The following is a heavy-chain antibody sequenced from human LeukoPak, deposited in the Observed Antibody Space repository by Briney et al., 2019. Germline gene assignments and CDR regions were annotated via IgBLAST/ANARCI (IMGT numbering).Heavy chain of an antibody. V-gene: IGHV4-34*01. CDR2: INHSGST. D-gene: IGHD5-24*01. CDR3: TRGRRWLRKSYYFDY. J-gene: IGHJ4*02. CDR1: GGSFSGYY. Sequence: SETLSLTCAVYGGSFSGYYWGWIRQPPGKGLEWIGEINHSGSTNYNPSLKSRVTISVDTSKNQFSLKLSSVIAADTAVYYCTRGRRWLRKSYYFDYWGQEILVTVSS.